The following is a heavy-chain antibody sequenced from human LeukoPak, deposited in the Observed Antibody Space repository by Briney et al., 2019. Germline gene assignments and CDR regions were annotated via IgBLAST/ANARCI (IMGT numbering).Heavy chain of an antibody. CDR3: ARLRYNWILPGPDAFDI. V-gene: IGHV4-39*01. J-gene: IGHJ3*02. Sequence: SETLSLTCTVSGGSISNSYYWGWIRQPPRKGLEWIGIIYYSGSTYYNPSLKSRLTISVDTSKNQFSLKLSSVTAADTAVYYCARLRYNWILPGPDAFDIWGQGTMVTVSS. D-gene: IGHD1-1*01. CDR1: GGSISNSYY. CDR2: IYYSGST.